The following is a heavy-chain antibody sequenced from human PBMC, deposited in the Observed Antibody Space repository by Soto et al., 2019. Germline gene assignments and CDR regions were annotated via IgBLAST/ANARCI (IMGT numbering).Heavy chain of an antibody. J-gene: IGHJ4*02. CDR3: ASTYSSSWYRLDY. CDR1: GGSISSYY. V-gene: IGHV4-59*08. D-gene: IGHD6-13*01. Sequence: SETLSLTCTVSGGSISSYYWSWIRQPPRKGLEWIGYIYYSGSTNYNPSLKSRVTISVDTSKNQFSLKLSSVTAADTAVYYCASTYSSSWYRLDYWGQGTLVTVSS. CDR2: IYYSGST.